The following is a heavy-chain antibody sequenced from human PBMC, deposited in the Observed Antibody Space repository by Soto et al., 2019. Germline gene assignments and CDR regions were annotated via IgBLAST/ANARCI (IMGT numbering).Heavy chain of an antibody. V-gene: IGHV4-39*01. CDR1: GGSISSSSYY. D-gene: IGHD2-2*01. CDR2: IYYSGST. CDR3: ARRRRDIVVVPAAIRHYYYMDV. J-gene: IGHJ6*03. Sequence: SETLSLTCTVSGGSISSSSYYWGWIRQPPGKGLEWIGSIYYSGSTYYNPSLKSRVTISVDTSKNQFSLKLSSVTAADTAVYYCARRRRDIVVVPAAIRHYYYMDVWGKGTTVTVSS.